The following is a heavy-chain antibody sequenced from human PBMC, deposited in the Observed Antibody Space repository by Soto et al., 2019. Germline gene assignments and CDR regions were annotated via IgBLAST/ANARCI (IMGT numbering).Heavy chain of an antibody. J-gene: IGHJ6*02. CDR3: ARVPRGYYYGSGTYYKLDV. D-gene: IGHD3-10*01. V-gene: IGHV4-34*01. CDR1: GGCFSGYY. Sequence: PSETPSFTYSVYGGCFSGYYWSGIRQPPGKGLEWIGEINHSGSTNYNPSLKSRVTISVDTSKNQFSMNLSSVTAADTAVYYCARVPRGYYYGSGTYYKLDVWGQGTTVTVSS. CDR2: INHSGST.